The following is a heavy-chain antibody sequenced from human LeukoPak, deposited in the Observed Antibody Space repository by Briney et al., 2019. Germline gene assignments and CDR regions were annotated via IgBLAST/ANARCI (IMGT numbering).Heavy chain of an antibody. V-gene: IGHV4-39*07. Sequence: SETLSLTCSVSGVSISSGSNYWGWIRQPPGKTLEWIGSIYSSGSTYYDSSLKSRVIILIDTSKNHFSLTLSSVTAADTAVYYCATLTGGDDAFDIWGQGTMVTVSS. CDR2: IYSSGST. CDR3: ATLTGGDDAFDI. D-gene: IGHD4-23*01. CDR1: GVSISSGSNY. J-gene: IGHJ3*02.